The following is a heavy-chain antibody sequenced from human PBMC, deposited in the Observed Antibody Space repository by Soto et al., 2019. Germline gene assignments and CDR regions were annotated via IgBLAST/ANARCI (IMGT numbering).Heavy chain of an antibody. J-gene: IGHJ4*02. Sequence: EVQLVESGGGLVQPGESLRLSCAASGLAFGNYWMHWVRQAPGKGLVWVSRIDNDGSTTAYADSVEGRFIISRDNAKKTVYLQMHDLEVEDTAVYYCAKGDATLTDYWGQGTLVIVSS. CDR2: IDNDGSTT. CDR3: AKGDATLTDY. V-gene: IGHV3-74*01. CDR1: GLAFGNYW. D-gene: IGHD2-21*02.